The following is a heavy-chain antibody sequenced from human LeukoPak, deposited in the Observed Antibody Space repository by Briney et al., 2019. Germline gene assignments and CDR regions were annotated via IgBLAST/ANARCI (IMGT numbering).Heavy chain of an antibody. CDR2: INPSGGST. CDR1: GYTFTSHY. V-gene: IGHV1-46*01. Sequence: EASVKVSCKASGYTFTSHYIHWVRQAPGQGLEWMGIINPSGGSTSYARKFQGRVTMTRDTSTSTVYMELSGLRSEDTAVFYCARGWSYDSSGYYYLGYWGQGTLVIVSS. CDR3: ARGWSYDSSGYYYLGY. D-gene: IGHD3-22*01. J-gene: IGHJ4*02.